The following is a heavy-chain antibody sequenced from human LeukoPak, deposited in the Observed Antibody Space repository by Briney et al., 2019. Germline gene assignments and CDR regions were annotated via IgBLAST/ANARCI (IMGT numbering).Heavy chain of an antibody. V-gene: IGHV4-34*01. J-gene: IGHJ4*02. CDR2: INHSGST. CDR1: GGSFSGYY. CDR3: SRGSSTVTSQLYSS. D-gene: IGHD1-26*01. Sequence: SETLSLTCAVYGGSFSGYYWSWIRQPPGKGLEWIGEINHSGSTNYNPSLKSRVTISVDTSKNQFSLKLSSVTAADTAVYYCSRGSSTVTSQLYSSWGQGTLVTVSS.